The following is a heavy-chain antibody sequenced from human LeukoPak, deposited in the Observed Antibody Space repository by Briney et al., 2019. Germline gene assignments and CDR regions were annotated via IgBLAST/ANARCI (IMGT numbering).Heavy chain of an antibody. D-gene: IGHD2-8*01. CDR3: AKELTCTNGEVCDGFDP. J-gene: IGHJ5*02. V-gene: IGHV3-23*01. CDR2: ISGSGGST. Sequence: GGSLRLSCAASEFSVGSNYMTWVRQAPGKGLEWVSAISGSGGSTYYADSVKGRFTISRDNSKNTLYLQMNSLRAEDTAVYYCAKELTCTNGEVCDGFDPWGQGALVTVSS. CDR1: EFSVGSNY.